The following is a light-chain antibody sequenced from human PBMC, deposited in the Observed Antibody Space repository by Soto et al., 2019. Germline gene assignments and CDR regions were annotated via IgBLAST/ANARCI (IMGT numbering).Light chain of an antibody. Sequence: QSALTQPASVSGSPGQSTTISCTGSSSDVGKYNYASWYQQHPGKAPQVLLYEVSNRPSGVSNRFSASKSGNTASLTISGLQADDEADYYCSSYTSSHTWVFGGGTKLTVL. J-gene: IGLJ2*01. V-gene: IGLV2-14*01. CDR1: SSDVGKYNY. CDR3: SSYTSSHTWV. CDR2: EVS.